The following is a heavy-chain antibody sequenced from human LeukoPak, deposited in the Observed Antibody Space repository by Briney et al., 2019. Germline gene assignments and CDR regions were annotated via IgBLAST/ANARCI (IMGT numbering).Heavy chain of an antibody. D-gene: IGHD6-13*01. CDR1: GGSISSSSYY. CDR3: ARRLIAAAGGMDV. CDR2: IYYSGST. Sequence: SETLFLTCTVSGGSISSSSYYWGWIRQPPGKGLERTGSIYYSGSTYYNPSLKSRVTMSVDTSKNQFSLKLSSVTAADTAVYYCARRLIAAAGGMDVWGQGTTVTVSS. J-gene: IGHJ6*02. V-gene: IGHV4-39*07.